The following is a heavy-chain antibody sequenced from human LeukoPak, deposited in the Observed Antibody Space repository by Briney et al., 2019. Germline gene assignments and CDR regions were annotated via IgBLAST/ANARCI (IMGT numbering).Heavy chain of an antibody. Sequence: ASVKVSCKASGYTFTSYGISWVRQAPGQGLEWMGWINPNSGATKYAQKFQGRVTMTRDTSIRTAYMELSRLRSDDTAVYYCARDKVAAAGLQADDYYYYYMDVWGKGTTVTVSS. V-gene: IGHV1-2*02. CDR1: GYTFTSYG. CDR2: INPNSGAT. J-gene: IGHJ6*03. D-gene: IGHD6-13*01. CDR3: ARDKVAAAGLQADDYYYYYMDV.